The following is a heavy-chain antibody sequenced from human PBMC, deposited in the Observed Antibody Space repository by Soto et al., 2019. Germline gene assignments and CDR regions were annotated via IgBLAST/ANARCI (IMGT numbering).Heavy chain of an antibody. V-gene: IGHV4-31*03. CDR3: ARENYDSIGWLDH. D-gene: IGHD3-22*01. CDR2: IYYSGST. J-gene: IGHJ4*02. CDR1: GGSIRNGGYY. Sequence: QERLQESGPGLVKPSQTLSLTCTVSGGSIRNGGYYWTWIRQHPGKGLEWIGYIYYSGSTYYNPSLKGRVTISIDTSKNQFSLKLSSVTAADTAVYYCARENYDSIGWLDHWGQGTLVTVSS.